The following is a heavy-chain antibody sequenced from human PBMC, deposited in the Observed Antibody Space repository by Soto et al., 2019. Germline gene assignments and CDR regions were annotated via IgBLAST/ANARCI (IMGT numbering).Heavy chain of an antibody. CDR1: GGSFSGYY. CDR3: ARGRGGYSYGSTFDY. V-gene: IGHV4-34*01. CDR2: INHSGST. Sequence: PSETLSLTCAVYGGSFSGYYGSWIRKPPGKGLEWIGEINHSGSTNYNPSLKSRVTISVDTSKNQFSLKLSSVTAADTAVYYCARGRGGYSYGSTFDYWGQGTLVTVSS. J-gene: IGHJ4*02. D-gene: IGHD5-18*01.